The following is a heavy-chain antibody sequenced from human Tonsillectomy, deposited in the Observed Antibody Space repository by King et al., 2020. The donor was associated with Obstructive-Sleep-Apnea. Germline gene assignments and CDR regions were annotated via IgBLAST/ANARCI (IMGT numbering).Heavy chain of an antibody. Sequence: VQLVESGGGLVKPGGSLRLSCAASGFTFSSYSMNWVRQAPGKGLEWVSSISSSSIYIYYADSVKGRFTISRDNANNALYLQMNSLRAEDTAVYYCARLYVPDYWGQGTLVTVSS. CDR1: GFTFSSYS. CDR3: ARLYVPDY. D-gene: IGHD2-8*01. V-gene: IGHV3-21*01. CDR2: ISSSSIYI. J-gene: IGHJ4*02.